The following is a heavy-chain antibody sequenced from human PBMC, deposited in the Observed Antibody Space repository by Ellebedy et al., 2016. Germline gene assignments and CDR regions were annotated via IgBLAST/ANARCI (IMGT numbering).Heavy chain of an antibody. D-gene: IGHD5-24*01. J-gene: IGHJ4*02. CDR1: GFIVSNKY. CDR3: AKDRWGQVYYFDY. CDR2: LYTSGST. Sequence: GGSLRLSCAASGFIVSNKYMSWVRQAPGKGLEWVSLLYTSGSTYYADSVKGRFTISRDNSKNTLDLQMNSLRAEDTAVYYCAKDRWGQVYYFDYWGQGTLVTVSS. V-gene: IGHV3-53*01.